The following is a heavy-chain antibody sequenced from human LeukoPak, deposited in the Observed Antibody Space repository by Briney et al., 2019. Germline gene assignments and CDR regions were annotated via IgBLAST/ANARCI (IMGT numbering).Heavy chain of an antibody. CDR3: ARETPYYYDSSGHLDY. D-gene: IGHD3-22*01. CDR1: GFTFSDYY. CDR2: ISSSGSTI. Sequence: GSLRLSCAASGFTFSDYYMSWIRQAPGKGLVWVSYISSSGSTIYYADSVKGRFTISRDNAKNSLYLQMNSLRAEDTAVYYCARETPYYYDSSGHLDYWGQGTLVTVSS. V-gene: IGHV3-11*04. J-gene: IGHJ4*02.